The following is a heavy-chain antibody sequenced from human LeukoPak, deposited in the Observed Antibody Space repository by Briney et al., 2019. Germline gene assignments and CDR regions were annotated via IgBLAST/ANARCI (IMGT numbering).Heavy chain of an antibody. D-gene: IGHD3-9*01. V-gene: IGHV1-8*03. CDR1: GYTFTSYD. Sequence: WASVKVSCKASGYTFTSYDINWVRQATGQGLEWMGWMNPNSGNTGYAQKFQGRVTITRNTSISTAYMELSSLRAEDTAVYYCAKLAYDILTGYYTPYWYFDLWGRGTLVTVSS. CDR2: MNPNSGNT. J-gene: IGHJ2*01. CDR3: AKLAYDILTGYYTPYWYFDL.